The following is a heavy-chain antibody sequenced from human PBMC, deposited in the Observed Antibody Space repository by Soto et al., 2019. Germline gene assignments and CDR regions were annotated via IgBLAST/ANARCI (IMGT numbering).Heavy chain of an antibody. V-gene: IGHV3-20*01. CDR2: INWNGGST. Sequence: EVQLVESGGGVVRPGGSLRLSCAASGFTFDDYGMSWVRQARGKGLEWASGINWNGGSTGYADSVKGRFTISRENAKYSLYMRMNSLRAEETSLYHCARAGRVGSGYGVDAFDIWGQGTMVTVSS. D-gene: IGHD5-12*01. CDR3: ARAGRVGSGYGVDAFDI. CDR1: GFTFDDYG. J-gene: IGHJ3*02.